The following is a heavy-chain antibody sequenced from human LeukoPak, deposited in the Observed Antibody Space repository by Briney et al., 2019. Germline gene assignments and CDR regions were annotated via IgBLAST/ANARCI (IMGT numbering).Heavy chain of an antibody. D-gene: IGHD5-24*01. CDR1: GFTFSIYW. CDR2: INEDGSEK. CDR3: ARGLYRDSSY. J-gene: IGHJ4*02. Sequence: GGSLRLSCAASGFTFSIYWMTWVRQAPGKGLEWVANINEDGSEKYYVDSVKGRFTISRDNAKNSLYLQMNSLRAEDTAVYYCARGLYRDSSYWGQGTLVTVSS. V-gene: IGHV3-7*01.